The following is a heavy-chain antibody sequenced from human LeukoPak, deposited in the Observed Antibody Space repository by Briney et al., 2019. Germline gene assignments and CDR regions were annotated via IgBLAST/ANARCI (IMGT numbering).Heavy chain of an antibody. V-gene: IGHV3-9*03. CDR3: AKGAYLGETYYYYYMDV. D-gene: IGHD3-16*01. J-gene: IGHJ6*03. CDR2: ISWNSVNI. CDR1: GFTFDDYA. Sequence: PGGSLRLSCAASGFTFDDYAMHWVRQAPGKGLEWVSDISWNSVNIGYADSVKGRFTISRDNAKNSLYLQMNSLRAEDMALYYCAKGAYLGETYYYYYMDVWGRGTTVTVSS.